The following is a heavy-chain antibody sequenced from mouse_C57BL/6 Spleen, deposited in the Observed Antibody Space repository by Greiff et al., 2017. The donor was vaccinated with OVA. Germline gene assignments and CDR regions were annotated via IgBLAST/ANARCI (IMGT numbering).Heavy chain of an antibody. CDR1: GYAFSSYW. V-gene: IGHV1-80*01. J-gene: IGHJ1*03. D-gene: IGHD2-5*01. CDR2: IYPGDGDT. CDR3: ARRYSNLYFDV. Sequence: VMLVESGAELVKPGASVKISCKASGYAFSSYWMNWVKQRPGKGLEWIGLIYPGDGDTNYNGKFKGKATLTADKSSSTAYMQLSSLTSEDSAVYFCARRYSNLYFDVWGTGTTVTVSS.